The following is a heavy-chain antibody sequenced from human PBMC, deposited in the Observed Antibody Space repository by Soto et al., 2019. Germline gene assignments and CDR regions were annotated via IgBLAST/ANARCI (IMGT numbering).Heavy chain of an antibody. V-gene: IGHV3-7*01. J-gene: IGHJ4*02. CDR3: GRDRAYNTFDY. Sequence: DVQLVESGGGLVQPGGSLRLSCAASGFSFPTSWMIWVRQAPGKGLEWVANIKEDGSRAYYADSVKGRFTISRDNAKDSLYLQRNSLRAEDTAVYYCGRDRAYNTFDYWGQGTLVTVSS. D-gene: IGHD1-1*01. CDR1: GFSFPTSW. CDR2: IKEDGSRA.